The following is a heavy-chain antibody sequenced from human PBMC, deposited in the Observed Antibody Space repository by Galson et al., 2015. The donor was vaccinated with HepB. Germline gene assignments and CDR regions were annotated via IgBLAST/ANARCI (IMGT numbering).Heavy chain of an antibody. D-gene: IGHD6-19*01. Sequence: SLRLSCAASGFAFSSYWMSWVRQAPGKGLEWVANIKQDGSEKYYVDSVKGRFTISRDNAKNSLYLQMNSLRAEDTAVYYCARDGSRSGWYFDYWGQGTLVTVSS. CDR2: IKQDGSEK. J-gene: IGHJ4*02. V-gene: IGHV3-7*03. CDR1: GFAFSSYW. CDR3: ARDGSRSGWYFDY.